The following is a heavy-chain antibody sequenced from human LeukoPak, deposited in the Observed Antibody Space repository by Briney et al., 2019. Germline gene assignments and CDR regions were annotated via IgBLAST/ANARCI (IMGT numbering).Heavy chain of an antibody. D-gene: IGHD5-24*01. V-gene: IGHV4-39*07. Sequence: SETLSLTCTVSGGPIRSTSYYWGWIRQPPGKGLEWIGSIYYSGSTYYNPSLKSRVTISVDMSKNQFSLKLSSVTAADTAVYYCARDGGGEGYNSYYYYYMDVWGKGTTVTISS. CDR3: ARDGGGEGYNSYYYYYMDV. CDR2: IYYSGST. CDR1: GGPIRSTSYY. J-gene: IGHJ6*03.